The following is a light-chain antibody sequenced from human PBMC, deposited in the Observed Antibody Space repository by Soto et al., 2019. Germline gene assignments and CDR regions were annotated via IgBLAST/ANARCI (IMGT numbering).Light chain of an antibody. J-gene: IGKJ2*01. V-gene: IGKV3-11*01. CDR3: HPRRNWPPKYT. Sequence: EIVLTQSPATLSLSPGERATLSCRASQSVSSYLAWYQQKPGQAPRLLIYDASNRATGIPARISGSGSGTDFPLTIGSLEPEGFAVSYWHPRRNWPPKYTFGQGTKLEIK. CDR1: QSVSSY. CDR2: DAS.